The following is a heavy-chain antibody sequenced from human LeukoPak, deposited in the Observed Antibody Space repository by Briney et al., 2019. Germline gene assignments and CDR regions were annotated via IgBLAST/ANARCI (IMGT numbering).Heavy chain of an antibody. CDR1: GFTFSSYA. CDR2: IGAGGTFT. V-gene: IGHV3-23*01. D-gene: IGHD2-15*01. CDR3: AKRYCSGGSCYSFDY. Sequence: GGSLRLSCTASGFTFSSYAMNWVRQAPGKGLEWVSGIGAGGTFTYYADSVKGRFTISRDNSKSTLYLQMDSLGAEDTAVYYCAKRYCSGGSCYSFDYWGQGTLVTVSS. J-gene: IGHJ4*02.